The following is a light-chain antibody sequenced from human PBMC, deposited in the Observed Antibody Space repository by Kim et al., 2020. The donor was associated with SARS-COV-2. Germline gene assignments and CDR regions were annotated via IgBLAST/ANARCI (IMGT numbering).Light chain of an antibody. CDR2: VNSDGSH. CDR1: SGDSSYA. V-gene: IGLV4-69*01. CDR3: QTWGTGIRV. Sequence: ASVKLTCTLSSGDSSYAIAWHQQQPAKGPRYLMKVNSDGSHNKGDGIPDRFSGSSSGAGRYLIISSLQSEDEADYYCQTWGTGIRVFGGGTQLAV. J-gene: IGLJ3*02.